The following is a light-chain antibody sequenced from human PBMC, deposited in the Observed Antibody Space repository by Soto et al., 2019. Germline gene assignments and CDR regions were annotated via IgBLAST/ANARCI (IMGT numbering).Light chain of an antibody. V-gene: IGKV3-15*01. CDR2: GAS. CDR3: QQYNNWPPT. CDR1: QAISSN. Sequence: EIVMTQSPATLSVSRGERATLSCRANQAISSNLAWYQQKPGQAPRLLIYGASTRATGIPDRFSGSGSGTEFTLTISSLQSEDFAVYYCQQYNNWPPTFGQGTKVDIK. J-gene: IGKJ1*01.